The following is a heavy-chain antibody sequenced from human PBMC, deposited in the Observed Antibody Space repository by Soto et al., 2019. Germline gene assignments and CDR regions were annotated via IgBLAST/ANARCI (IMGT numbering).Heavy chain of an antibody. CDR3: ARGGSGVVITKVSWFDP. CDR1: GYTFTSYG. J-gene: IGHJ5*02. D-gene: IGHD3-3*01. CDR2: ISAYNGNT. Sequence: QVQLVQSGAEVKKPGASVKVSCKASGYTFTSYGISWVRQAPGQGLEWMGWISAYNGNTNYAQKLQGRVTMTTNTPTSTAHKELTSLRSDDTAVYYCARGGSGVVITKVSWFDPWGQGTLVTVSS. V-gene: IGHV1-18*01.